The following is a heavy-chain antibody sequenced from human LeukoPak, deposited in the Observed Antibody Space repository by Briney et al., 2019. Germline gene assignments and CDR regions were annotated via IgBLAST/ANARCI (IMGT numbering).Heavy chain of an antibody. Sequence: GGSLRLSCAASGFTFSDYYMSWIRQAPGKGLEWVSYISSSSSYTNYGDSVKGRFTISRDNAKNSLYLQMNSLRAGDTAVYYCARDGGDYYDSSGYPFHHWGQGTLVTVSS. J-gene: IGHJ1*01. V-gene: IGHV3-11*06. CDR2: ISSSSSYT. CDR1: GFTFSDYY. D-gene: IGHD3-22*01. CDR3: ARDGGDYYDSSGYPFHH.